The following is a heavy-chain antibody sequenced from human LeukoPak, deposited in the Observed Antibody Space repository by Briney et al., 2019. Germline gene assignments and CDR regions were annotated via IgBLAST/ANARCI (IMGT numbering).Heavy chain of an antibody. J-gene: IGHJ6*03. D-gene: IGHD3-3*01. CDR3: ARGKRITIRYYYYMDV. CDR2: ISYDGSNK. Sequence: GGSLRLSCAASGFTFSSYAMHWVRQAPGKGLEWVAVISYDGSNKYYADSVKGRFTISRDNSKNTLYLQMNSPRAEDTAVYYCARGKRITIRYYYYMDVWGKGTTVTVSS. V-gene: IGHV3-30*04. CDR1: GFTFSSYA.